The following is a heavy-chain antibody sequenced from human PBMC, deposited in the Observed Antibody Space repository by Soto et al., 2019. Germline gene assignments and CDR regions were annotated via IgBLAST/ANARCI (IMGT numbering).Heavy chain of an antibody. D-gene: IGHD3-10*01. CDR1: GFTFSSYG. Sequence: GGSLRLSCAASGFTFSSYGMHWVRQAPGKGLEWVAVIWYDGSNKYYADSVKGRFTISRDNSKNTLYLQMNSLRAEDTAVYYCARDQRGSGSSQYYYYYYGMDVWGQGTTVTVSS. J-gene: IGHJ6*02. CDR2: IWYDGSNK. CDR3: ARDQRGSGSSQYYYYYYGMDV. V-gene: IGHV3-33*01.